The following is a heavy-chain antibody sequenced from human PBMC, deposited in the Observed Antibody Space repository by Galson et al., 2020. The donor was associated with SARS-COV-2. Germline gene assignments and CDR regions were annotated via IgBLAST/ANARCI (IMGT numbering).Heavy chain of an antibody. CDR2: ISDDGTNT. D-gene: IGHD3-10*01. J-gene: IGHJ4*02. Sequence: GGSLRLSCAASGFTFSNFAMHWVRQAPGKGLEWVAVISDDGTNTYYRDSVKWRFSISRDNSKNTLYLQMNSLRVEDTAVYHCAKSLWFGEMLSPFGDWGQGAQATVSS. V-gene: IGHV3-30*18. CDR1: GFTFSNFA. CDR3: AKSLWFGEMLSPFGD.